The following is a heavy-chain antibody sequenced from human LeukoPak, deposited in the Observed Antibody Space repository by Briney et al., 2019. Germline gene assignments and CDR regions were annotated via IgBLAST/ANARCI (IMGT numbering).Heavy chain of an antibody. V-gene: IGHV1-18*04. D-gene: IGHD3-22*01. Sequence: ASVKVSCKASGYTFTGYYMHWVRQAPGQGLEWMGWISAYNGNTKYAQKFQGRVTMTTDTSTNTAYMELRSLRSDDTALYYCARVIHYFDGSAYYNDYWGQGTLVTVSS. CDR1: GYTFTGYY. CDR2: ISAYNGNT. J-gene: IGHJ4*02. CDR3: ARVIHYFDGSAYYNDY.